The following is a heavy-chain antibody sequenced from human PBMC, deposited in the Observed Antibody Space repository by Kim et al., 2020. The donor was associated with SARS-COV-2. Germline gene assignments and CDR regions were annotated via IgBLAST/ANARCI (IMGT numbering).Heavy chain of an antibody. V-gene: IGHV3-48*02. D-gene: IGHD1-26*01. CDR2: ISSSSSTI. J-gene: IGHJ6*02. CDR1: GFTFSSYS. CDR3: ARDRSGGYAFYYYGMDV. Sequence: GGSLRLSCAASGFTFSSYSMNWVRQAPGKGLEWVSYISSSSSTIYYADSVKGRFTISRDNAKNSLYLQMNSLRDEDTAVYYCARDRSGGYAFYYYGMDVWGQGTTVPVSS.